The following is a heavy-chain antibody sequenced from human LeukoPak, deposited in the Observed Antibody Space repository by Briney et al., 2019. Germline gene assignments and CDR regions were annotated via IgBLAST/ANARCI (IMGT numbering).Heavy chain of an antibody. CDR1: GGSISSYY. Sequence: SETLSLTCTVSGGSISSYYWSWIRQPAGKGLEWIGRIYTSGSTNYNASLKSRISMSVDTSKNQFSLKLSSVTAADTAVFYCARENSGSYREFDYWGQGTLVTVSS. V-gene: IGHV4-4*07. J-gene: IGHJ4*02. CDR2: IYTSGST. D-gene: IGHD1-26*01. CDR3: ARENSGSYREFDY.